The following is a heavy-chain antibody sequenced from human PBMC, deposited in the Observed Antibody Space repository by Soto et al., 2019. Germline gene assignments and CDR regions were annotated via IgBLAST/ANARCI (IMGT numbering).Heavy chain of an antibody. D-gene: IGHD3-22*01. CDR1: GGSISTDY. CDR2: IYYNGNT. V-gene: IGHV4-59*08. J-gene: IGHJ4*02. Sequence: QVQLQESGPGLVKPSETLSLTCTVSGGSISTDYWSWIRQPPGKGLEWIGCIYYNGNTYYNPSLTSRVTVSKDTSKNQFSLMLTSVTAADTAVYFCVRSLAMIPNFDYWGQGALVTVSS. CDR3: VRSLAMIPNFDY.